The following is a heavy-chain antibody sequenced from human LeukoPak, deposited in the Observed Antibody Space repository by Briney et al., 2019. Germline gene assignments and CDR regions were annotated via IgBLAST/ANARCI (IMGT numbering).Heavy chain of an antibody. CDR2: IVVGSGNT. CDR3: AAIGYSGYELRFDY. V-gene: IGHV1-58*02. CDR1: GFTFTSSA. D-gene: IGHD5-12*01. J-gene: IGHJ4*02. Sequence: ASVKVSCKASGFTFTSSAMQWVRQARGQRLEWIGWIVVGSGNTNYAQKFQGRVTITRDMSTSTAYMELSSLRSEDTAVYYCAAIGYSGYELRFDYWGQGTLVTVSS.